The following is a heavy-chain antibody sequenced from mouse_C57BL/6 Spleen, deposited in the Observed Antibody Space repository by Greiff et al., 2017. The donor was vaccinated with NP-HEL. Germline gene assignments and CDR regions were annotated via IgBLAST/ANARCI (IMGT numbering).Heavy chain of an antibody. V-gene: IGHV1-53*01. CDR2: INPSNGGT. D-gene: IGHD1-1*01. CDR3: ARWYLRTVVARDAMDY. J-gene: IGHJ4*01. Sequence: QVQLQQPGTELVKPGASVKLSCKASGYTFTSYWMHWVKQRPGQGLEWIGNINPSNGGTNYNEKFKSKATLTVDKSSSTAYMQLSSLTSEDSAVYYCARWYLRTVVARDAMDYWGQGTSVTVSS. CDR1: GYTFTSYW.